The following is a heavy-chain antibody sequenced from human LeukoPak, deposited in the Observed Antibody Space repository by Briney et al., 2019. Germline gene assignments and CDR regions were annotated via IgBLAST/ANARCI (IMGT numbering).Heavy chain of an antibody. J-gene: IGHJ5*02. V-gene: IGHV3-23*01. CDR2: ISSSGGST. Sequence: PGGSLRLSCAASGFTFNNYATTWVRQAPGKGLEWVSLISSSGGSTYYADSVKGRFTISRDNSKNTLYLQMSSLRVEDTAIYYCAKDSLHWFDPWGQGTLVTVSS. CDR3: AKDSLHWFDP. CDR1: GFTFNNYA.